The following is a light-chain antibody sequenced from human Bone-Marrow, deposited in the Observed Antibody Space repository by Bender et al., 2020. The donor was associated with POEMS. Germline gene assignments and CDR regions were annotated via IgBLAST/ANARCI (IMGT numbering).Light chain of an antibody. J-gene: IGLJ1*01. CDR1: NIGRKT. CDR2: DDS. CDR3: QVWDDSSDHYV. Sequence: SYVLTQPPSASVAPGQTARISCGGNNIGRKTVHWYQQRPGQAPVVVVYDDSDRPSGIPERFSGSNSGNTATLTINRVEVGDEDDYYCQVWDDSSDHYVFGTGTKMTVL. V-gene: IGLV3-21*02.